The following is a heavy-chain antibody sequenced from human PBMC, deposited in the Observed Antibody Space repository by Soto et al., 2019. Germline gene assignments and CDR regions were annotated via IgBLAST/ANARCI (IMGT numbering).Heavy chain of an antibody. CDR1: GGSISSYY. V-gene: IGHV4-59*01. CDR2: IYYSGST. CDR3: AGSRDSKLLFDY. Sequence: LSLTCTVSGGSISSYYWSWIRQPPGKGLEWIGYIYYSGSTNYNPSLKSRVTMSVDTSKNQFSLKLSSVTAADTVVYYCAGSRDSKLLFDYWGQGTLVTVSS. J-gene: IGHJ4*02. D-gene: IGHD3-10*01.